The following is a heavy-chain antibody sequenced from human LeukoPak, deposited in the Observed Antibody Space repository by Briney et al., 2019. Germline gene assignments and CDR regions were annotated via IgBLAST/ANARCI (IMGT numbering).Heavy chain of an antibody. Sequence: PGGSLRLSCAASGFTFSSYSMNWVRQAPGKGLEWVSSISSSSSYIYYADSVKGRFTISRDNSKNTLYLQMNSLRAEDTAVYYCAPPWVDTATGPFDYWGQGTLVTVSS. V-gene: IGHV3-21*01. CDR2: ISSSSSYI. CDR1: GFTFSSYS. D-gene: IGHD5-18*01. J-gene: IGHJ4*02. CDR3: APPWVDTATGPFDY.